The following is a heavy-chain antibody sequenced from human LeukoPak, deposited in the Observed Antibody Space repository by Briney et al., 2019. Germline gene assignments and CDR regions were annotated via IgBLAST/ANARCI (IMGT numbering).Heavy chain of an antibody. J-gene: IGHJ4*02. CDR3: ARDFAPVPVNYYYDTTPPAFDY. V-gene: IGHV3-30-3*01. CDR2: ISYDGSNK. D-gene: IGHD3-22*01. CDR1: GFTFSSYA. Sequence: PGRSLRLSCAASGFTFSSYAMHWVRQAPGKGLEWVAVISYDGSNKYYADSVKGRFTISRDNSKNTLYLQMNSLRAEDTAVYYCARDFAPVPVNYYYDTTPPAFDYWGQGTLVTVSS.